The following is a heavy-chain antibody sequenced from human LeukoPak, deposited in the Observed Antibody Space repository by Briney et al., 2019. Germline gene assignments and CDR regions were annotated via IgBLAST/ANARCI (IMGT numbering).Heavy chain of an antibody. CDR3: ARSWVYPNWFDP. CDR2: INPNSGGT. J-gene: IGHJ5*02. D-gene: IGHD5/OR15-5a*01. Sequence: ASVKVSCKASGYTFTGYYMRWVRQAPGQGLEWMGWINPNSGGTNYAQKFQGRVTMTRDTSISTAYMELSRLRSDDTAVYYCARSWVYPNWFDPWGQGTLVTVSS. CDR1: GYTFTGYY. V-gene: IGHV1-2*02.